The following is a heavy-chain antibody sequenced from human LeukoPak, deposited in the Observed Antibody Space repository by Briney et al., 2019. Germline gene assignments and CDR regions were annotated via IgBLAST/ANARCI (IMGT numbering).Heavy chain of an antibody. J-gene: IGHJ4*02. D-gene: IGHD6-6*01. Sequence: GGSLRLSCAASGFTFSSYAMSWVRQAPGKGLEWVSAISGSGGSTHYADSVKGRFTISRDNSKNTLYLQMNSLRAEDTAVYYCAKDVLCRYGSGSSSPFDYWGQGTLVTVSS. V-gene: IGHV3-23*01. CDR2: ISGSGGST. CDR1: GFTFSSYA. CDR3: AKDVLCRYGSGSSSPFDY.